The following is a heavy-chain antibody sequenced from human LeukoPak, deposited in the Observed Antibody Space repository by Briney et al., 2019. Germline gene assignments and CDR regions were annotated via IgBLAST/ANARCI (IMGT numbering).Heavy chain of an antibody. D-gene: IGHD1-14*01. V-gene: IGHV4-34*01. CDR2: INRHGNT. CDR1: GEPFSGYY. J-gene: IGHJ6*03. Sequence: PSETLPLTCAVSGEPFSGYYWGWIRQPPGKGLELIGEINRHGNTDYNPSLKSRVSMSIDTSKNQFSLKLISVTAADTAVYYCARHGPGTSGSIYYYYMDVWGKGTTVTVSS. CDR3: ARHGPGTSGSIYYYYMDV.